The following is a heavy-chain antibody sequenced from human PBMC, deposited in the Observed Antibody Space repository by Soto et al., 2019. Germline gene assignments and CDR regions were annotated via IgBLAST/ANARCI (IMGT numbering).Heavy chain of an antibody. D-gene: IGHD6-19*01. CDR1: GFSFSVYY. CDR2: IDRNGDFV. Sequence: QVQLVESGGDLVKPGGSLRLSCAASGFSFSVYYMAWVRQAPGSGLEWISSIDRNGDFVYYADSVKGRFTISRDYAKSSLYLQMASLRDEDTAVYYWVGGKAGTRDFSHNTFDLWGQGTMVTVDS. J-gene: IGHJ3*01. CDR3: VGGKAGTRDFSHNTFDL. V-gene: IGHV3-11*01.